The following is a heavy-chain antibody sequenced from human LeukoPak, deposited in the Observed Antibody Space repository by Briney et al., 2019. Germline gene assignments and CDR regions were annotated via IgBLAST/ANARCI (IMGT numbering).Heavy chain of an antibody. Sequence: SETLSLTCAASGGSFSGYYWSWIRQPPGKGLEWIGEINHSGSTNYNPSLKSRVTISVDTSKNQFSLKLSSVTAADPAVYYCARRTTGIDYWGQGTLVTVSS. D-gene: IGHD1-14*01. CDR2: INHSGST. V-gene: IGHV4-34*01. CDR1: GGSFSGYY. CDR3: ARRTTGIDY. J-gene: IGHJ4*02.